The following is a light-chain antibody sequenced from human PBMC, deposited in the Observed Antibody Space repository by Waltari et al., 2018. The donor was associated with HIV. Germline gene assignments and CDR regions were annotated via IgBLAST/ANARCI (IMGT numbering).Light chain of an antibody. V-gene: IGKV4-1*01. CDR2: WAS. Sequence: DIVMTQSPDSLAVSLGERATINCKSSRSVLSSSNDKNYLAWYKQKRRQPPELIMYWASTRESRVPDRFCGSWSWTDFTLTIRSLQAEDVALYYCQQYYDTPTFGPGTKVEIK. J-gene: IGKJ3*01. CDR1: RSVLSSSNDKNY. CDR3: QQYYDTPT.